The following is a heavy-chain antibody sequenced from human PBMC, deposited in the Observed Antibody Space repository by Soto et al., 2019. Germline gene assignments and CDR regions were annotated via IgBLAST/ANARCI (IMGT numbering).Heavy chain of an antibody. J-gene: IGHJ6*02. CDR1: GYTFTSYG. CDR3: ARAEPDMRFYPRGPYYYYGMDV. V-gene: IGHV1-18*01. D-gene: IGHD3-10*01. Sequence: ASVKVSCKASGYTFTSYGISWVRQAPGQGLEWMGWISAYNGNTNYAQKLQGRVTMTTDTSTSTAYMELRSLGSDDTAVYYCARAEPDMRFYPRGPYYYYGMDVWGQGTTVTVSS. CDR2: ISAYNGNT.